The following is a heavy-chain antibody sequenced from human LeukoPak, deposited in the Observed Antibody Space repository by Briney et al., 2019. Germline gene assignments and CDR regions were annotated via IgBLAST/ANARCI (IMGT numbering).Heavy chain of an antibody. Sequence: PGRSLRLSCAASGFTFSNFNMNWVRQAPGKGLEWVSTISIASTRILYADSVKGRFSISRGNADNTAYLQMNSLRPEDTAVYYCARKLTSSRRLDHWGQGTLVTVSS. CDR2: ISIASTRI. D-gene: IGHD1-14*01. CDR3: ARKLTSSRRLDH. J-gene: IGHJ4*02. V-gene: IGHV3-21*01. CDR1: GFTFSNFN.